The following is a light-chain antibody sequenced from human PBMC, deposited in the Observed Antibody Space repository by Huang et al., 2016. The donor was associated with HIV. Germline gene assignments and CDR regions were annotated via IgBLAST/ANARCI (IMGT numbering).Light chain of an antibody. V-gene: IGKV3-20*01. CDR2: GAS. J-gene: IGKJ3*01. Sequence: EIGLTQSPGPLLLSAGERATLPCRASQSVSSSYLAWYQQKPGQAPRLLIYGASTKATGIPDRFSGSGSGTDFTLTISRLEPEDVAVYYCQQYANSPVTFGQGTRVDIK. CDR3: QQYANSPVT. CDR1: QSVSSSY.